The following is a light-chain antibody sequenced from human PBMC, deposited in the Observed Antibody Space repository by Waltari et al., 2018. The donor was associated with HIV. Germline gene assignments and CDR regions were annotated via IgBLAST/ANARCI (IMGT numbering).Light chain of an antibody. CDR2: GAC. CDR3: QQYGSSPMT. V-gene: IGKV3-20*01. Sequence: IVLTQSPGTLSLSPGGRATLSCRPSQSVSSSDFAGYQQKPGQAPRLLTCGACSRATGIADRFSGSGSGTDFTLTISRLETEDFAVDDCQQYGSSPMTFGGGTKGEIK. CDR1: QSVSSSD. J-gene: IGKJ4*01.